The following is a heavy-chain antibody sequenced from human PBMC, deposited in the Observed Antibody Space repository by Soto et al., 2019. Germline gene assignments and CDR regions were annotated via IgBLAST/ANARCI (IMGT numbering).Heavy chain of an antibody. Sequence: QVQLVQSGAEVKKPGASVKVSCKASGYTFTSYYMHWVRQAPGQGLEWMGIINPSGGSTSYAQKFQGRVTMTRDTSTSTVYMELGRLRSEETAVYYCARGGIVGATTGYYYYGMDVWGQGTTVTVSS. CDR3: ARGGIVGATTGYYYYGMDV. CDR2: INPSGGST. D-gene: IGHD1-26*01. J-gene: IGHJ6*02. V-gene: IGHV1-46*01. CDR1: GYTFTSYY.